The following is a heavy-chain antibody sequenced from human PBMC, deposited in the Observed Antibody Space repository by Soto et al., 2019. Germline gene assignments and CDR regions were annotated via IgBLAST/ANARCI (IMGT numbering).Heavy chain of an antibody. V-gene: IGHV3-33*01. D-gene: IGHD6-13*01. CDR2: IWYDGSNK. J-gene: IGHJ5*02. CDR1: GYTFTSYG. Sequence: QIQLVQSGAEVKKPGASVKVSCKASGYTFTSYGISWVRQAPGQGLEWVAVIWYDGSNKYYADSVKGRFTISRDNSKNTLYLQMNSLRAEDTAVYYCARDRGYSSSWYGGGNWFDPWGQGTLVTVA. CDR3: ARDRGYSSSWYGGGNWFDP.